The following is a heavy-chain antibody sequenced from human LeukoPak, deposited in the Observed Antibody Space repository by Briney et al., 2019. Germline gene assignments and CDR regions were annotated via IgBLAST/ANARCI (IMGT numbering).Heavy chain of an antibody. CDR3: ARTDTAMAYYYHGMDV. J-gene: IGHJ6*02. V-gene: IGHV4-59*01. CDR2: IFYSGST. CDR1: GGSISSYY. D-gene: IGHD5-18*01. Sequence: PSETLSLTCTVSGGSISSYYWSWIRQPPGKGLEWIGYIFYSGSTNYNPSLKSRVTISVDTSKNQFSLKLSSVTAADTAVYYCARTDTAMAYYYHGMDVWGQGTTVTVSS.